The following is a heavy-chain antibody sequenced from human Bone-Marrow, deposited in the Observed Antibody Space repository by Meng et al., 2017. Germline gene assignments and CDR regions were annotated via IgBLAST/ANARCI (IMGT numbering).Heavy chain of an antibody. V-gene: IGHV4-4*02. J-gene: IGHJ4*02. Sequence: QVQLQESGPGLVKPSGTLSLTCAVSGGSISSSNWWNWVRQSPGKGLEWIGEIYHSGSTNYNPSLKSRVTMSVDNSKNQFSLKLNSMTAADTAVYYCARDPTGGEDHQRVWGQGTLVTVSS. CDR2: IYHSGST. CDR3: ARDPTGGEDHQRV. CDR1: GGSISSSNW. D-gene: IGHD1-14*01.